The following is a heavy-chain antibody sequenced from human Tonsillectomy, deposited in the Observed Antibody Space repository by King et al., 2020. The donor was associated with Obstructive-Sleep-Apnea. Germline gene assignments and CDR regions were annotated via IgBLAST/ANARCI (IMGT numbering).Heavy chain of an antibody. V-gene: IGHV1-8*01. Sequence: QLVQSGAEVKKPGASVKVSCKASGYTFTSYDINWVRQATGQGLEWMGWMNPNSGNTGYAQKFQGRVTMTRNTSISTAYMELGSLRSEDPAVYYWARRRGGELWELHYNPRAYYYYYGMDVWGQGTTVTVSS. CDR3: ARRRGGELWELHYNPRAYYYYYGMDV. D-gene: IGHD1-26*01. CDR2: MNPNSGNT. CDR1: GYTFTSYD. J-gene: IGHJ6*02.